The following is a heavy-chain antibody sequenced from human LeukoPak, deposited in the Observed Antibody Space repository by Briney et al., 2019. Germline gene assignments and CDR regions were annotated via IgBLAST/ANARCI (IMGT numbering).Heavy chain of an antibody. CDR2: IGNNGGGI. CDR1: GFTFSTYT. D-gene: IGHD7-27*01. V-gene: IGHV3-23*01. Sequence: GGSLRLSCAASGFTFSTYTMYWVRHPPGKRLEWVSIIGNNGGGIHYADSVKGRFTISRDNFENALYLQMNSLRVEDTAVYYCAIDPNWGTHSWGQGVLVTVSS. CDR3: AIDPNWGTHS. J-gene: IGHJ4*02.